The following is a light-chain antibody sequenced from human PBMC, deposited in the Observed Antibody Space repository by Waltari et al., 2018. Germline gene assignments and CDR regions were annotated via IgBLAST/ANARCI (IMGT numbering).Light chain of an antibody. J-gene: IGKJ1*01. V-gene: IGKV1-5*03. CDR1: QSVRNW. CDR3: QQYNSYPWT. Sequence: EIQMTQSPSTLSASVGDSVTITCRASQSVRNWLAWYQQKPGKAPNLLIYKASSLEGGVPSRFSGSGSGTEFTLTISSLQPDDFATYYCQQYNSYPWTFGQGTKVEIK. CDR2: KAS.